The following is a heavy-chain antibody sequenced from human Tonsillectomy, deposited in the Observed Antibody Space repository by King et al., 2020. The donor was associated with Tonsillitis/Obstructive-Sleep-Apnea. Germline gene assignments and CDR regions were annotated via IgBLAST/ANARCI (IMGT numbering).Heavy chain of an antibody. Sequence: VQLVESGGGVVQPGRSLRLSCVASGFTFSNFGMHWVRQAPGKGLEWVAVMSFDGSNKYYADSVKGRFTISRDNSKNTLYLQMNSLRAEDTAVYYCAKEAGYCSGGSCYFDYWGQEPWSPSPQ. J-gene: IGHJ4*01. CDR3: AKEAGYCSGGSCYFDY. V-gene: IGHV3-30*18. CDR1: GFTFSNFG. CDR2: MSFDGSNK. D-gene: IGHD2-15*01.